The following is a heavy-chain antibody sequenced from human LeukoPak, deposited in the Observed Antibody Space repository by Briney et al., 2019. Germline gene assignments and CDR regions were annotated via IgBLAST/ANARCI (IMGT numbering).Heavy chain of an antibody. CDR2: IKSKADGGTT. V-gene: IGHV3-15*01. CDR1: GFTFSNSW. Sequence: GGSLRLSCAASGFTFSNSWMTWVRQAPGKGLEWLGRIKSKADGGTTDYAAPVKSRFSISRDDSNNTLFLQMNSLNTEDTAVYYCTTTRTSWGQGTLVTVSS. D-gene: IGHD1-14*01. J-gene: IGHJ5*02. CDR3: TTTRTS.